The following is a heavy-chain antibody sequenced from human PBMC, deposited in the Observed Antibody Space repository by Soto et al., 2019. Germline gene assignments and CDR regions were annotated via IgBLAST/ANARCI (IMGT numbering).Heavy chain of an antibody. J-gene: IGHJ5*02. D-gene: IGHD3-22*01. CDR2: IIPIFGTA. CDR1: GGTFSSYA. CDR3: ARGGSYYDSSGYYVGFDP. V-gene: IGHV1-69*13. Sequence: SVKVSCKASGGTFSSYAISWVRQSPGQGLEWMGGIIPIFGTANYAQKFQGRVTITADESTSTAYMELSSLRSEDTAVYYCARGGSYYDSSGYYVGFDPWGQGTLVTVSS.